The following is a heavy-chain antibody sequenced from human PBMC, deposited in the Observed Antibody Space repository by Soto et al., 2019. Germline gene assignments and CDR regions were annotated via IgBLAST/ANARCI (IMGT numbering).Heavy chain of an antibody. J-gene: IGHJ6*02. CDR1: GFTFSSYA. CDR3: ARDPGTVSSIAARDYYGMDV. D-gene: IGHD6-6*01. V-gene: IGHV3-30-3*01. CDR2: ISYDGSNK. Sequence: GGSLRLSCAASGFTFSSYAMHWVRQAPGKGLEWVAVISYDGSNKYYADSVKGRFTISRDNSKNTLYLQMNSLRAEDTAVYYCARDPGTVSSIAARDYYGMDVWGQGTTVTVSS.